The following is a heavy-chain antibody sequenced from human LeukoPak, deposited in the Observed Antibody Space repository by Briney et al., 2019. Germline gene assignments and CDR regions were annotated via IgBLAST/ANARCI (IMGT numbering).Heavy chain of an antibody. CDR1: GFTLSSYA. V-gene: IGHV3-23*01. CDR2: ISGSGGST. Sequence: GGSLRLSCAASGFTLSSYATSWVRQAPGKGLEWVSAISGSGGSTYYADSVKGRFTISRDNSKNTLYLQMNSLRAEDTAVYYCAKDRQTTVTPFDYWGQGTLVTVSS. D-gene: IGHD4-11*01. CDR3: AKDRQTTVTPFDY. J-gene: IGHJ4*02.